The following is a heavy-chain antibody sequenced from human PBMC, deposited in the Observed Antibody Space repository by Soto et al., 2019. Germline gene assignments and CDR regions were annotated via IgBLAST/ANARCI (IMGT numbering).Heavy chain of an antibody. CDR2: VIPIFGTT. J-gene: IGHJ4*02. Sequence: QVQLVQSGAEVKKPGSSVKVSCKASGGTFSNYAIAWVRQAPGQGLEWMGRVIPIFGTTNYAQKFQGRVTITADESTGTAYMKLGSLRSDDTAVYYCVRGQPGEDFWSGRFDFWGQGTLVTVSS. CDR3: VRGQPGEDFWSGRFDF. CDR1: GGTFSNYA. D-gene: IGHD3-3*01. V-gene: IGHV1-69*01.